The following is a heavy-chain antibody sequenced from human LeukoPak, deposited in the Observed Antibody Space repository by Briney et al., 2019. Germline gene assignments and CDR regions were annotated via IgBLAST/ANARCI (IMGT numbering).Heavy chain of an antibody. D-gene: IGHD6-19*01. CDR3: AKGTSPYSSGWYPFDY. Sequence: GGSLRLSCAASGFTFSSYAMSWVRQAPGKGLEWVSAISGSGGSTYYADSVKGRFTISRDNSKNTLYLQMNSLRAEDTAVYYCAKGTSPYSSGWYPFDYWGQGTLVTVSS. CDR2: ISGSGGST. CDR1: GFTFSSYA. J-gene: IGHJ4*02. V-gene: IGHV3-23*01.